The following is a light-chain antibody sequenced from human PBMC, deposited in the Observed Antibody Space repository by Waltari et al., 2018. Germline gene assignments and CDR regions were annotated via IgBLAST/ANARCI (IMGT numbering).Light chain of an antibody. V-gene: IGLV3-19*01. J-gene: IGLJ2*01. CDR2: GKN. Sequence: SSDLTQDPAVSVALGQTVRITCQGDILRTYYGNWCRQKPGQPPELVIYGKNNRPSGIPDRFSASSSGNTDSLIITGAQAEDEADYYCSSRELSGHVVFGGGTRLTVL. CDR1: ILRTYY. CDR3: SSRELSGHVV.